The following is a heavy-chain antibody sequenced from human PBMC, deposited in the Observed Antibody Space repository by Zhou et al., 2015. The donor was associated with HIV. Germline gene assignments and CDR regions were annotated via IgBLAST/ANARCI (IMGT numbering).Heavy chain of an antibody. CDR3: ARVSYNWNQVGIYFYYYYMDV. J-gene: IGHJ6*03. D-gene: IGHD1-20*01. CDR1: GGTFSSYA. CDR2: IIPIFGTA. V-gene: IGHV1-69*01. Sequence: QVQLVQSGAEVKKPGSSVKVSCKASGGTFSSYAISWVRQAPGQGLEWMGGIIPIFGTANYAQKFQGRVTITADESTSTAYMELSSLRSEDTAVYYCARVSYNWNQVGIYFYYYYMDVWGKGTTVTVSS.